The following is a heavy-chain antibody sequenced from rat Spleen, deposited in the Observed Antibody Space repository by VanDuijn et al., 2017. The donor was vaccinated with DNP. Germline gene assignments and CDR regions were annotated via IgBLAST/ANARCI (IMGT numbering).Heavy chain of an antibody. Sequence: EVKLVESGGGLVQPGRSLKLSCAASGFTFSDYNMAWVRQAPKKGLEWVATIIYDGSRTYYPDSVKGRFTISRDNGQNTLYLQMSKLGSDDTAIYYCARNNFYAMDAWGQGTSVTVSS. CDR1: GFTFSDYN. CDR3: ARNNFYAMDA. CDR2: IIYDGSRT. J-gene: IGHJ4*01. D-gene: IGHD1-10*01. V-gene: IGHV5S10*01.